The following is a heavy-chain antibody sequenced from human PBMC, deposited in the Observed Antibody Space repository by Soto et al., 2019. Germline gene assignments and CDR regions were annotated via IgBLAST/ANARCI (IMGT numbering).Heavy chain of an antibody. CDR1: GFSLSTSGVG. Sequence: SGPTLVNPTRTLTLTCTFSGFSLSTSGVGVGWIRQPTGKALEWLALIYWNDDKRYSPSLKSRLTITKDTSKNQVVLTMTNMDPVDTATYYCAHRYCSGGSCYSAFDIWGQGTMVTVSS. CDR3: AHRYCSGGSCYSAFDI. J-gene: IGHJ3*02. CDR2: IYWNDDK. D-gene: IGHD2-15*01. V-gene: IGHV2-5*01.